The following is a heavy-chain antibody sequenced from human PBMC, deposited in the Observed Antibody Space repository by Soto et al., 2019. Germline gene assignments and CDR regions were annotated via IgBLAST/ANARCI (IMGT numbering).Heavy chain of an antibody. J-gene: IGHJ4*02. D-gene: IGHD5-18*01. Sequence: EVQLLESGGGLVQPGGSPRLSCAASGFTFSSYAMSWVRQAPGKGLEWVSAISGSGGSTYYADSVKGRFTISRDNSKNTLYLQMNSLRAEDTAVYYCAKDQHSSYGYVYYFDYWGQGTLVTVSS. V-gene: IGHV3-23*01. CDR3: AKDQHSSYGYVYYFDY. CDR2: ISGSGGST. CDR1: GFTFSSYA.